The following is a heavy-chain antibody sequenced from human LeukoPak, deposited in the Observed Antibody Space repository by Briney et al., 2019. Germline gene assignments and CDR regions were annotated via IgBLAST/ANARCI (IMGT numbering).Heavy chain of an antibody. J-gene: IGHJ4*02. CDR1: GGSFSGYY. D-gene: IGHD5-24*01. V-gene: IGHV4-34*01. CDR3: ARDRDGYNSGFDY. CDR2: INHSGST. Sequence: SETLSLTCAVYGGSFSGYYWSWIRQPPGKGLEWIGEINHSGSTNYNPSLKSRVTISVDTSKNQFSLKLSSVTAADTAVYYCARDRDGYNSGFDYWGQGTLVTVSS.